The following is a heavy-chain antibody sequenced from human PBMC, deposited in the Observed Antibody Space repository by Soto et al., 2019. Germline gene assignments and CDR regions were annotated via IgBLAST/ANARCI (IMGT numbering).Heavy chain of an antibody. J-gene: IGHJ4*02. V-gene: IGHV1-18*01. CDR1: GYTFTSYG. Sequence: QVPLVQSGAEVKKPGASVKVSCKASGYTFTSYGISWVRQAPGQGLEWMGWISAYNGNTNYAQKLQGRVTMTTDTSTRTAYMELRSLRSDDTAVYYCARDLYYDFWSGYSDYWGQGTLVTVSS. CDR3: ARDLYYDFWSGYSDY. D-gene: IGHD3-3*01. CDR2: ISAYNGNT.